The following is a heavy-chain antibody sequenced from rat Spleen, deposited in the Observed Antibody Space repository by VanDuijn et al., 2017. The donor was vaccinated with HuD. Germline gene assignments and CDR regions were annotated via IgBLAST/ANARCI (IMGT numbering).Heavy chain of an antibody. V-gene: IGHV5-31*01. Sequence: EVQLVQSGGGLVQPGRSLKLSCVASGFTFNNHWMTWIRQAPGRGLGWIASITNTGGATYYPDSVKGRFTISRDNAESTLYLQMNRLRSEDSATYYCATQGITAPHFDYWGQGVMVTVSS. CDR2: ITNTGGAT. CDR1: GFTFNNHW. J-gene: IGHJ2*01. CDR3: ATQGITAPHFDY. D-gene: IGHD1-4*01.